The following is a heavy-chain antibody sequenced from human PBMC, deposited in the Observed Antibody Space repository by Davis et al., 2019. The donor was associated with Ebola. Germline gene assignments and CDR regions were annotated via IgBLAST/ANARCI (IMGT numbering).Heavy chain of an antibody. CDR3: ARSTYTVTPDY. CDR1: VYTFTSYD. J-gene: IGHJ4*02. Sequence: SVTVSRKASVYTFTSYDINWVRQATGQGLEWMGWMNPNSGNTGYAQKFQGRVTMTRNTSISTAYMELSSLRSEDTAVYYCARSTYTVTPDYWGQGTLVTVSS. D-gene: IGHD4-17*01. CDR2: MNPNSGNT. V-gene: IGHV1-8*01.